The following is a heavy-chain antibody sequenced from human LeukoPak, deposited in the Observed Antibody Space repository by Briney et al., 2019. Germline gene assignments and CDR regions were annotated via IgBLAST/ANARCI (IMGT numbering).Heavy chain of an antibody. Sequence: KSSQTLSLTCTVSGGSISSGSYYWSWIRQPAGKGLKWIGRIYTSGSTNYNPSLKSRVTISVDTSKNQFSLKLSSVTATDTAVYYCAREVGSFDYWGQGTLVTVSS. J-gene: IGHJ4*02. CDR2: IYTSGST. CDR3: AREVGSFDY. D-gene: IGHD1-26*01. CDR1: GGSISSGSYY. V-gene: IGHV4-61*02.